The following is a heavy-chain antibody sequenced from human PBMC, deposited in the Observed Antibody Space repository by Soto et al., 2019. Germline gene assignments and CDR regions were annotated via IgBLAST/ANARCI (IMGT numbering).Heavy chain of an antibody. J-gene: IGHJ4*02. CDR3: ARDSYDFWSGFRGPDY. D-gene: IGHD3-3*01. V-gene: IGHV3-23*01. CDR2: ISGSGGST. Sequence: GGSLRLSCAASGFTFSSYAMSWVRQAPGKGLEWVSAISGSGGSTYYADSVKGRFTISRDNSKNTLYLQMNSLRAEDTAVYYWARDSYDFWSGFRGPDYWGQGTLVTVSS. CDR1: GFTFSSYA.